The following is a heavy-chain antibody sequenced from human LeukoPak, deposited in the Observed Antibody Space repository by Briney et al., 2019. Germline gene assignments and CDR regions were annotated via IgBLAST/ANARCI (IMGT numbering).Heavy chain of an antibody. D-gene: IGHD3-16*02. Sequence: GGSLRLSCAASGFTVSRNYMSWVRQAPGRGLEWVSVIYSGGTTYYADSVKGRFTISRDISKNTLYLRMNSLTAEDMAVYFCARGGYSYGSQYYFDYWGQGTLVTVFS. J-gene: IGHJ4*02. CDR3: ARGGYSYGSQYYFDY. V-gene: IGHV3-53*01. CDR1: GFTVSRNY. CDR2: IYSGGTT.